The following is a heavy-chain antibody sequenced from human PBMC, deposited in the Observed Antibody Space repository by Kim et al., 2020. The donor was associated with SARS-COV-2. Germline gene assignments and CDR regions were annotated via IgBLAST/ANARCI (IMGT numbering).Heavy chain of an antibody. V-gene: IGHV1-46*01. J-gene: IGHJ6*02. Sequence: ASVKVSCKASGYTFTTYYMHWVRQAPGQGLEWMGILTPGFDNIKYAQKFQDRVTMTWDTSTSTVYMEVSSLRSEDTAVYYCAREQEGGSGSAIYGLDVWGQGTTVTVSS. CDR3: AREQEGGSGSAIYGLDV. CDR1: GYTFTTYY. D-gene: IGHD6-19*01. CDR2: LTPGFDNI.